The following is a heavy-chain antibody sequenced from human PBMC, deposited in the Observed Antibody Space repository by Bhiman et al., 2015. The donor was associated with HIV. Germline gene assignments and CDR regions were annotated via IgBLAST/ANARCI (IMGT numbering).Heavy chain of an antibody. V-gene: IGHV3-30*18. Sequence: QVQLVESGGGVVQPGRSLRLSCAASGITFSSFDMHWVRQAPGKGLEWVAVISKDESKIYYADSVKGRFTISRDNSKNTVYVQMNSLRAEDTAVYFCAKEPTYGSGSYSLDYWGQGTLVTVSS. CDR1: GITFSSFD. CDR2: ISKDESKI. D-gene: IGHD3-10*01. CDR3: AKEPTYGSGSYSLDY. J-gene: IGHJ4*02.